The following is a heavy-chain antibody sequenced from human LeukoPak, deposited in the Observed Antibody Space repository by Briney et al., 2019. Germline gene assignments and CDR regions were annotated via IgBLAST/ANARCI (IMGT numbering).Heavy chain of an antibody. V-gene: IGHV4-31*03. CDR2: IYYSGTT. CDR1: GGSISSPNHY. J-gene: IGHJ5*02. D-gene: IGHD3-9*01. CDR3: ARIISTGPHPYGWFDP. Sequence: PSETLSLTCNVSGGSISSPNHYWSWIPQLPGKGLEWIGYIYYSGTTYYNPSLKSRLTMSLDTSKNQFSVNLGSVTAADTAVYYCARIISTGPHPYGWFDPWGQGTLVTVSS.